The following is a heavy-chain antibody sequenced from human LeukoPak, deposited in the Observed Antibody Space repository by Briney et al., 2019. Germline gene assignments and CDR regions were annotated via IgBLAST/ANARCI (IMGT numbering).Heavy chain of an antibody. CDR2: ISGSGGST. J-gene: IGHJ4*02. CDR1: GFTFSSYA. V-gene: IGHV3-23*01. CDR3: AKPWFGEQGVFDY. Sequence: GGSLRLSCAASGFTFSSYAMSWVRQAPGRGLEWVSAISGSGGSTYYADSVKGRFTISRDNSKNTLYLQMNSLRAEDTAVYYCAKPWFGEQGVFDYWGQGTLVTVSS. D-gene: IGHD3-10*01.